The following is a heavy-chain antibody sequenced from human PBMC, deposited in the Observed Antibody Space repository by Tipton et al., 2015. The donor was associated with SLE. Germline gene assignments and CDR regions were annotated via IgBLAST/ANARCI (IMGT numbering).Heavy chain of an antibody. CDR3: ARDRARVVAEVIREPFDI. Sequence: GSLRLSCAASGFTFSDYYMSWIRQAPGKGLEWVSYISSSSSYTNYADSVKGRFTISRDNAKNSLYLQMNSLRDEDTALYYCARDRARVVAEVIREPFDIWGQGTMVTVSS. J-gene: IGHJ3*02. V-gene: IGHV3-11*06. CDR1: GFTFSDYY. CDR2: ISSSSSYT. D-gene: IGHD2-21*01.